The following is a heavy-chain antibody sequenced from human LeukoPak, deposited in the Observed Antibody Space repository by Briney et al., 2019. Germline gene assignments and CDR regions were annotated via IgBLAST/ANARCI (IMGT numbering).Heavy chain of an antibody. Sequence: GGSLRLSCAAPGFSLSSHEMNWVRQAPGKGLEWISHIGRSDNIRHYADSVKGRFTISRDNAKNSLYLQMNSLRAEDTAVYYCANSHYYDSSGYDYWGQGTLVTVSS. J-gene: IGHJ4*02. V-gene: IGHV3-48*03. CDR2: IGRSDNIR. CDR1: GFSLSSHE. D-gene: IGHD3-22*01. CDR3: ANSHYYDSSGYDY.